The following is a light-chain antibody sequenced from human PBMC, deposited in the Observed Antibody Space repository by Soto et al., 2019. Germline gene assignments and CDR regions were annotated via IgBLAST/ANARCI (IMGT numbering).Light chain of an antibody. CDR2: DVS. J-gene: IGLJ2*01. CDR3: SSYTNTTSHVV. CDR1: SSDVGGYNF. Sequence: QSALTQPASVSGSPGQSITISCSGTSSDVGGYNFGSWYQVHPGKAPRLILYDVSFRPSGVSYRFSGSKSANTASLNISSLQAGDEADYYCSSYTNTTSHVVFGGGTKLT. V-gene: IGLV2-14*03.